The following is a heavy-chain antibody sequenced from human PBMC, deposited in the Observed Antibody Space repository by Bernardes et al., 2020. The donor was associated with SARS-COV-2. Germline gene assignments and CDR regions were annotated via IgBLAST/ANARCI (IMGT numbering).Heavy chain of an antibody. Sequence: SETLSLTCSVSGRSVINGNYYWAWIRQHPGKGLEYIGHISHSGSTHYSPSLTSRLTISLDTSNNLFSLNLPSVTAADTAVYFCGAYLHSEIYPWMDPWGLGFLV. D-gene: IGHD3-10*01. J-gene: IGHJ5*02. CDR1: GRSVINGNYY. CDR3: GAYLHSEIYPWMDP. V-gene: IGHV4-31*03. CDR2: ISHSGST.